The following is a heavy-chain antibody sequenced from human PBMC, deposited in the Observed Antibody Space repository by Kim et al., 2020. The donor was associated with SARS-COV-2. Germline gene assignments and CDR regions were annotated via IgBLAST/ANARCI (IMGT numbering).Heavy chain of an antibody. CDR1: GFTFSSYA. J-gene: IGHJ4*02. Sequence: GGSLRLSCAASGFTFSSYAMHWVRQAPGKGLEWVAVISYDGSNKYYADSVKGRFTISRDNSKNTLYLQMNSLRAEDTAEYYCAREAAAWGEVVTDYWGQGTLVTVSS. CDR2: ISYDGSNK. D-gene: IGHD6-13*01. CDR3: AREAAAWGEVVTDY. V-gene: IGHV3-30*04.